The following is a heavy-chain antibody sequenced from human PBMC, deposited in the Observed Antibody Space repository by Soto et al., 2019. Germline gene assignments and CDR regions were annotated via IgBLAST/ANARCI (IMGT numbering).Heavy chain of an antibody. CDR1: GDSIRSYY. CDR3: ARAYGGFDNGLDV. Sequence: ETLSLTCTVSGDSIRSYYWTWIRQPPGKGLELIGYIYYSGSTRYNPSLKSRVTISVDMSKNQFSLKLSSVIAADTAVYYCARAYGGFDNGLDVWGQGTAVTVSS. V-gene: IGHV4-59*01. J-gene: IGHJ6*02. CDR2: IYYSGST. D-gene: IGHD5-12*01.